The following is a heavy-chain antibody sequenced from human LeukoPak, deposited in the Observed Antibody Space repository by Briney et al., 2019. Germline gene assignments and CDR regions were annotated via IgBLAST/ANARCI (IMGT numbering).Heavy chain of an antibody. V-gene: IGHV3-30*02. Sequence: PGGFLRLSXAASGFTFSNYGLHWVRPAPRKGLEWVAIIRYDGSNKYYADSVKSRLTISRDNSKNTLYLQMNSLRAEDTAVYYCAKDLYDILTGYLYYFDYWGQGTLVTVSS. CDR2: IRYDGSNK. CDR3: AKDLYDILTGYLYYFDY. D-gene: IGHD3-9*01. J-gene: IGHJ4*02. CDR1: GFTFSNYG.